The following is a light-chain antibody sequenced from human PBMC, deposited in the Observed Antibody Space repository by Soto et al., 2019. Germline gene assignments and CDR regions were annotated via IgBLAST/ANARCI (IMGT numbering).Light chain of an antibody. CDR1: RNVSIY. CDR2: ATS. J-gene: IGKJ5*01. Sequence: EIPLTQSPSSLAASMGDRLTLTCRASRNVSIYLNWYQHKPGKGPTLLIHATSNLQIGVPSRFSGSGSGTEFTLTISSLEPEDFGTYYCQQSYKMPSFGQGTRLEIK. V-gene: IGKV1-39*01. CDR3: QQSYKMPS.